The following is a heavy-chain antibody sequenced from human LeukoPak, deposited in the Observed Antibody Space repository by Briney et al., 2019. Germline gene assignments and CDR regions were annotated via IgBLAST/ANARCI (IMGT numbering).Heavy chain of an antibody. CDR1: GGSISSYY. CDR3: ARAFSASSGEYYYYMDA. CDR2: IYYSGST. J-gene: IGHJ6*03. Sequence: PSETLSLTCTVSGGSISSYYWSWIRQPPGKGLEWIGYIYYSGSTNYNPSLKSRVTISVDTSKNQFSLKLSSVTAADTAVYYCARAFSASSGEYYYYMDAWGKGTTVTVSS. D-gene: IGHD3-10*01. V-gene: IGHV4-59*01.